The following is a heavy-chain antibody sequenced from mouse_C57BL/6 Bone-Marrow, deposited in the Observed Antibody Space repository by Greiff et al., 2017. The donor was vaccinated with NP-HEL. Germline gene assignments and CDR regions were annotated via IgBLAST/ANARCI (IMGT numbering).Heavy chain of an antibody. V-gene: IGHV1-52*01. CDR3: ARDYYGSRTDY. CDR2: IDPSDSET. J-gene: IGHJ2*01. Sequence: QVQLQQPGAELVRPGSSVKLSCKASGYTFTSYWMHWVKQRPIQGLEWIGNIDPSDSETHYNQKFKDKATLTVDKSSSTSYMQLSSLTSEDSAVYYCARDYYGSRTDYWGKGTTLTVSS. D-gene: IGHD1-1*01. CDR1: GYTFTSYW.